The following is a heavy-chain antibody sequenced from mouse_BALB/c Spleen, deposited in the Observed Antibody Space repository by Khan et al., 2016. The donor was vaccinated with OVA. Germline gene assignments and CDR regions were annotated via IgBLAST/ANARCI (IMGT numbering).Heavy chain of an antibody. J-gene: IGHJ2*01. Sequence: EVQLQESGPGLVKPSQSLSLTCTVTGYSITSGYAWNWIRQFPGNKLEWMGYISYSDFTNYNPSLKSRISITRDTSKNQFFLQLSSVTTEDTATYYGARSNYYGYYFDYWGQGATLTVSS. D-gene: IGHD1-1*01. V-gene: IGHV3-2*02. CDR1: GYSITSGYA. CDR2: ISYSDFT. CDR3: ARSNYYGYYFDY.